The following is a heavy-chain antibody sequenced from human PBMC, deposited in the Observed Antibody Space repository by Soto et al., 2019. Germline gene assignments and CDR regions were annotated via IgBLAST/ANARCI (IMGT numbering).Heavy chain of an antibody. CDR1: GFPFSSYW. D-gene: IGHD2-15*01. CDR3: ARYCSGGSCFDY. Sequence: GGSLRLSCAASGFPFSSYWMSWVRQAPGKGLERVANIKQDGSEKYYVDSVKGRFSISRDNAKNSLYLQMNSLRAEDTAVYYCARYCSGGSCFDYWGQGALVTVSS. J-gene: IGHJ4*02. CDR2: IKQDGSEK. V-gene: IGHV3-7*01.